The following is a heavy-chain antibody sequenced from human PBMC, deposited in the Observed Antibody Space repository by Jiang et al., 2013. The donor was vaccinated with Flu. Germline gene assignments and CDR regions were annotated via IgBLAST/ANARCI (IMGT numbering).Heavy chain of an antibody. CDR3: ARDRQGGGFWSGYYNGTFAYYYYYGMDV. D-gene: IGHD3-3*01. J-gene: IGHJ6*02. Sequence: WMGWISAYNGNTNYAQKLQGRVTMTTDTSTSTAYMELRSLRSDDTAVYYCARDRQGGGFWSGYYNGTFAYYYYYGMDVWGQGTTVTVSS. CDR2: ISAYNGNT. V-gene: IGHV1-18*01.